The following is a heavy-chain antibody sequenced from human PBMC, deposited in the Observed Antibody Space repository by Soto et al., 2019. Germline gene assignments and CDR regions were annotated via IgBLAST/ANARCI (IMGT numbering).Heavy chain of an antibody. CDR1: GYTFTTYA. D-gene: IGHD3-3*01. CDR3: ARGSRVTIFGVLIPRLDY. Sequence: ASVKVSCKASGYTFTTYAMHWVRQAPGQRLEWMGWINAGNGDTKYSQTFQGRVTITRDTSATTAYMEVSSLRSEDTALYYCARGSRVTIFGVLIPRLDYWGQGTLVTVS. CDR2: INAGNGDT. J-gene: IGHJ4*02. V-gene: IGHV1-3*01.